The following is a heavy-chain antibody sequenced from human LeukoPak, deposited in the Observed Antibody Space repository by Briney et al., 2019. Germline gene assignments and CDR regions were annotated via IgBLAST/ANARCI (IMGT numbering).Heavy chain of an antibody. CDR3: ARPITIFGVVGDDY. Sequence: GGSLRLSCAASGFTFSSYSMNWVRQAPGKGLEWVSSISSSSSYIYYADSVKGRFTISRDNAKNSLYLQMNSLRAEGTAVYYCARPITIFGVVGDDYWGQGTLVTVSS. J-gene: IGHJ4*02. CDR2: ISSSSSYI. V-gene: IGHV3-21*01. D-gene: IGHD3-3*01. CDR1: GFTFSSYS.